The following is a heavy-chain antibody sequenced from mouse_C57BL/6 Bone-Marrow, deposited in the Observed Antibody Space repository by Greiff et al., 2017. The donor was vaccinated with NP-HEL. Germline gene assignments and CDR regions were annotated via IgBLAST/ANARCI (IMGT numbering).Heavy chain of an antibody. V-gene: IGHV2-5*01. CDR2: IWRGGST. CDR3: AKKNYSNYAYWYFDV. Sequence: VQLKESGPGLVQPSQSLSITCTVSGFSLTSYGVHWVRQSPGKGLEWLGVIWRGGSTDYNAAFMSRLSITKDNSKSQVFFKMNSLQADDTAIYYCAKKNYSNYAYWYFDVWGTGTTVTVSS. J-gene: IGHJ1*03. D-gene: IGHD2-5*01. CDR1: GFSLTSYG.